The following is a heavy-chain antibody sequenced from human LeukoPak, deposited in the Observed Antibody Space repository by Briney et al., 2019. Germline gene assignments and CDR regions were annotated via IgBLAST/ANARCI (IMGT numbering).Heavy chain of an antibody. J-gene: IGHJ4*02. D-gene: IGHD3-22*01. Sequence: SETLSLTCAVYGGSFSDYYWSWIRQPPGKGLEWIGEINHSGSTNYNPSLKSRVTISVDTSKNQFSLKLSSVTAADTAVYYCARGPLDYDSSGYNDYWGQGTLVTVSS. CDR3: ARGPLDYDSSGYNDY. CDR2: INHSGST. CDR1: GGSFSDYY. V-gene: IGHV4-34*01.